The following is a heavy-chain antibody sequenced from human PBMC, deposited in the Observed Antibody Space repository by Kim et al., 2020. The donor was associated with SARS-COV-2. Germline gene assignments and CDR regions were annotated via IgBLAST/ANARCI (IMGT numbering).Heavy chain of an antibody. CDR1: GFTFSSYS. CDR3: ARDIAHELRFLEADAFDI. Sequence: GGSLRLSCAASGFTFSSYSMNWVRQAPGKGLEWVSSISSSSSYIYYADSVKGRFTISRDNAKNSLYLQMNSLRAEDTAVYYCARDIAHELRFLEADAFDIWGQGTMVTVSS. D-gene: IGHD3-3*01. CDR2: ISSSSSYI. J-gene: IGHJ3*02. V-gene: IGHV3-21*01.